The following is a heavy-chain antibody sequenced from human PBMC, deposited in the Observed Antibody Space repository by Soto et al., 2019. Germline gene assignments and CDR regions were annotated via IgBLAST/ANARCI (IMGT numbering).Heavy chain of an antibody. Sequence: SVKVSCKASGGTFSSYAISWVRQAPGQGLEWMGGIIPIFGTANYAQKFQGRVTITVDKSTSTAYMELSSLRSEDTAVYYRARARVNMVRGVYSYYYGMDVWG. J-gene: IGHJ6*02. V-gene: IGHV1-69*06. CDR2: IIPIFGTA. CDR3: ARARVNMVRGVYSYYYGMDV. D-gene: IGHD3-10*01. CDR1: GGTFSSYA.